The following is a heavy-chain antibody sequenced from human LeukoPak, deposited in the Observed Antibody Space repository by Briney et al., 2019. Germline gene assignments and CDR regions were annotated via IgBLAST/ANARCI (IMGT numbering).Heavy chain of an antibody. V-gene: IGHV3-21*01. CDR1: GFNFSSYS. CDR2: ISSSSSYI. D-gene: IGHD3-10*01. Sequence: PGGSLRLSCAASGFNFSSYSMNWVRQTPGKGLEWVSSISSSSSYIYYADSVKGRFTISRDNAKNSLYLQMNSLRAEDTAVYYCARASYRGYYMDVWGKGTTVTVSS. J-gene: IGHJ6*03. CDR3: ARASYRGYYMDV.